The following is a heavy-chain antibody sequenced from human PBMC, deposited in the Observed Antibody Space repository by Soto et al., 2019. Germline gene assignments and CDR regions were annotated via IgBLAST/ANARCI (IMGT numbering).Heavy chain of an antibody. CDR2: ISSRSEYI. CDR1: GFTFSSYS. V-gene: IGHV3-21*01. Sequence: EVQLVESGGGLVKPGGSLRLSCAASGFTFSSYSMNWVRQAPGKGLEWVSSISSRSEYILYPDSVKGRFTISRDNAKNALYLQMNSLRAEDTAVYYYARHETGPSVVTAPTEFWGQGTLVTVSS. CDR3: ARHETGPSVVTAPTEF. J-gene: IGHJ4*02. D-gene: IGHD2-21*02.